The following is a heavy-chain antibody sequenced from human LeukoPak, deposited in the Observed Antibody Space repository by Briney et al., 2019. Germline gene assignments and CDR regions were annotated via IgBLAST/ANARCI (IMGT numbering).Heavy chain of an antibody. Sequence: PSETLSLTCAASGGSISSSNWWSWVRQPPGKGLEWIGFMSYSGSTNYNPSLKSRVTISKDTSKTQFSLRLSSVTAADTAVYYCARARLDSSGRFDYWGQGTLVTVSS. V-gene: IGHV4-4*02. CDR3: ARARLDSSGRFDY. CDR2: MSYSGST. D-gene: IGHD3-22*01. CDR1: GGSISSSNW. J-gene: IGHJ4*02.